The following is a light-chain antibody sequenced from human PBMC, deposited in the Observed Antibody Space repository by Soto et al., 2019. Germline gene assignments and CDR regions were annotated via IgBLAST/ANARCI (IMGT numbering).Light chain of an antibody. V-gene: IGKV3-20*01. CDR3: QQYGSSPWT. CDR2: GAS. J-gene: IGKJ1*01. CDR1: QRVSSSY. Sequence: PGARATLSCRASQRVSSSYLAWYKQKPGQAPRLLIYGASSRAPGIPDRFSGSGSGTDFTLTISRLEPEDYAVYYCQQYGSSPWTFGQGTKVEIK.